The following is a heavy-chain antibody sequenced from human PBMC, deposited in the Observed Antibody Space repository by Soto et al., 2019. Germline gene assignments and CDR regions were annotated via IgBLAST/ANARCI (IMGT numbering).Heavy chain of an antibody. J-gene: IGHJ6*04. D-gene: IGHD1-26*01. CDR2: IVVGSGNT. CDR1: GFTFSTSA. V-gene: IGHV1-58*01. Sequence: QMQLVQSGPEVKKPGTSVKDSCKASGFTFSTSALQRVRQTRGQRIEWIGSIVVGSGNTNYAQQFQGRVTITGDMSTTTAYIDLSSLRSDDTAIYYCAASRPSGTCYSGRYFDSNYGMDVWGKGTTVTF. CDR3: AASRPSGTCYSGRYFDSNYGMDV.